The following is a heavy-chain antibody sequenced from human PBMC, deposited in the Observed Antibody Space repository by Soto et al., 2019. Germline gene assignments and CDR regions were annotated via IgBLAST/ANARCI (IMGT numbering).Heavy chain of an antibody. J-gene: IGHJ4*02. D-gene: IGHD3-9*01. CDR2: ISYDGSNK. V-gene: IGHV3-30*18. Sequence: QVQLVESGGGVVQPGGSLRLSCAASGFTFSSYGMQWVRQAPGKGLEWVAVISYDGSNKYYADSVKGRFTISRDNSKNTLYLQMNSLRAEDTAVYYCAKSGLVIDYWGQGTLVTVSS. CDR1: GFTFSSYG. CDR3: AKSGLVIDY.